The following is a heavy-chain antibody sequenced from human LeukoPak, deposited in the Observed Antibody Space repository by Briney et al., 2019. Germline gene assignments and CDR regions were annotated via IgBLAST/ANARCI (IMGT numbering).Heavy chain of an antibody. CDR2: ISGSGGST. J-gene: IGHJ6*02. CDR3: ARDSGPYYYDSTGMDV. Sequence: GGSLRLSCAASGFTFSSYAMSWVRQAPGKGLEWVSAISGSGGSTYYADSVKGRFTISRDNSKNTLYLQMNSLRAEDTAVYYCARDSGPYYYDSTGMDVRGQGTTVTVSS. CDR1: GFTFSSYA. V-gene: IGHV3-23*01. D-gene: IGHD3-22*01.